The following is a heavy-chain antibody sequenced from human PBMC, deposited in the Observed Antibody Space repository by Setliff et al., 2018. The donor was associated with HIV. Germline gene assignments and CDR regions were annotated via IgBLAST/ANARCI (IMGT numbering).Heavy chain of an antibody. CDR2: IYYSGNT. CDR1: NDSINYQY. J-gene: IGHJ4*02. V-gene: IGHV4-59*11. CDR3: ARGRRRSSAPYYFDY. Sequence: SETLSLTCTVSNDSINYQYWAWIRQPPGKGLEWIGSIYYSGNTNYNPSLKSRVTISIDTSKSQFSLKLTSVSAADTAMYYCARGRRRSSAPYYFDYWGQGTLVTVSS.